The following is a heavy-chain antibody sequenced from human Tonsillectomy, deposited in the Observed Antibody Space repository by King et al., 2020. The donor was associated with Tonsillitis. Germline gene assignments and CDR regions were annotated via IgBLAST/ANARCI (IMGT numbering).Heavy chain of an antibody. CDR3: ARGGDYGDYLDY. J-gene: IGHJ4*02. CDR1: GCSISSSSYY. D-gene: IGHD4-17*01. Sequence: QLQESGPGLVKPSETLSLTCTVSGCSISSSSYYWGWIRQPPGKGLEWSGRIYYSRSTYYNPVLNSRVTTYVETTKNQFSLKLSSVTAADTAVYYCARGGDYGDYLDYWGQGTLVTVSS. V-gene: IGHV4-39*01. CDR2: IYYSRST.